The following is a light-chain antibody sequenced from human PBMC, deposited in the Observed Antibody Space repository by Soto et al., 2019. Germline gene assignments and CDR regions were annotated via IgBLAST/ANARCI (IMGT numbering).Light chain of an antibody. J-gene: IGLJ2*01. V-gene: IGLV2-14*01. CDR1: SSDVGGYNY. Sequence: QSALTQPASVSGSPGQSITISCTGTSSDVGGYNYVSWYQQHPGKAPKLMIYEVSDRPSGVSNRFSGSRSGNTASLTISGLQAEYEANYYSSSYTTSTTVVFGGGTKLTVL. CDR2: EVS. CDR3: SSYTTSTTVV.